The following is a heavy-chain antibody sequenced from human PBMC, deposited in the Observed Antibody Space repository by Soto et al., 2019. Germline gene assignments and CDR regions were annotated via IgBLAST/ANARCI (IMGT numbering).Heavy chain of an antibody. CDR2: IYYSGST. Sequence: SETLSLTCTVSGGSISSSSYYWGWIRQPPGKGLEWIGSIYYSGSTYYNPSLKSRVTISVDTSKNQFSLKLSSVTAADTAVYYCARGFITGSGWFDPWGQGTLVTVSS. CDR3: ARGFITGSGWFDP. CDR1: GGSISSSSYY. J-gene: IGHJ5*02. V-gene: IGHV4-39*07. D-gene: IGHD1-20*01.